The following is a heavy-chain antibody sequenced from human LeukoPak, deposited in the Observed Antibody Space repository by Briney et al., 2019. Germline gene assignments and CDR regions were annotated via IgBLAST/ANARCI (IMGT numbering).Heavy chain of an antibody. CDR2: IRSKANSYAT. CDR1: GFTFSGSA. J-gene: IGHJ4*02. CDR3: TRLEWELLGDY. Sequence: PGGSLRLSCAASGFTFSGSAMHWVRQASGKGLEWVGRIRSKANSYATAYAASVKGRFTISRDDSKNTAYLQMNSLKTEDTAVYYCTRLEWELLGDYWGQGTLVTVSS. D-gene: IGHD1-26*01. V-gene: IGHV3-73*01.